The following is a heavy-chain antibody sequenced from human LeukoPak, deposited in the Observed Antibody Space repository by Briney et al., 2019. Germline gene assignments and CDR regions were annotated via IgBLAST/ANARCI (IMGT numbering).Heavy chain of an antibody. V-gene: IGHV3-33*01. CDR1: GFTFSSYG. CDR3: TDLDYGDSYFGY. Sequence: GGSLILSCAASGFTFSSYGMHWVRQAPGKGLEWVAVIWYDGSNKYYADSVKGRFTISRDNSKNTLYLQMNSLKTGDTAVYYCTDLDYGDSYFGYWGQGTLVTVSS. J-gene: IGHJ4*02. D-gene: IGHD4-17*01. CDR2: IWYDGSNK.